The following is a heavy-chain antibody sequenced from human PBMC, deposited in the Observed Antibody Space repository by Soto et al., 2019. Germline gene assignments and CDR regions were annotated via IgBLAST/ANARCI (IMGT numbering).Heavy chain of an antibody. Sequence: GGSLRLSCAASGFPFSSYVMSWVRQAPGKGLEWVSAISGGGSNTYYADYVKGRFTISRDNSKNTLLLQMNSLGAEDTAVYYCAKDSNKDRSSHRGRYFDFWGQGIGVTVSS. D-gene: IGHD2-2*01. J-gene: IGHJ4*02. CDR3: AKDSNKDRSSHRGRYFDF. CDR2: ISGGGSNT. V-gene: IGHV3-23*01. CDR1: GFPFSSYV.